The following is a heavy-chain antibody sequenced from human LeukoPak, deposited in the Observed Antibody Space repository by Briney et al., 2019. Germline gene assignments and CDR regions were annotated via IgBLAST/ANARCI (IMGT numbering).Heavy chain of an antibody. D-gene: IGHD3-10*01. V-gene: IGHV3-43*02. CDR2: ISGDGGST. CDR3: AKAVPPYGSGSYYKGYYYYYGMDV. CDR1: GFTFDDYA. Sequence: GGSLRLSCAASGFTFDDYAMHWVRQAPGKGLEWVSLISGDGGSTYYADSVKGRFTISRDNSKNSLYLQMNSLRTEDTALYYCAKAVPPYGSGSYYKGYYYYYGMDVWGQGTTVTVSS. J-gene: IGHJ6*02.